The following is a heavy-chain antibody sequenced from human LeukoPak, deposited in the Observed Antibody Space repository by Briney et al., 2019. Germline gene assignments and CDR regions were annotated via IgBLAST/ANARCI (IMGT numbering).Heavy chain of an antibody. J-gene: IGHJ6*03. Sequence: SVKVSFKASGGTFSSYAIIWVRQAPGQGLEWMGGIIPIFGTANYAQKFQGRVTITTDESTSAAYMELSSLRSEDTAVYYCASAIAVDYYYYYYMDVWGKGTTVTVS. D-gene: IGHD6-19*01. CDR3: ASAIAVDYYYYYYMDV. CDR1: GGTFSSYA. V-gene: IGHV1-69*05. CDR2: IIPIFGTA.